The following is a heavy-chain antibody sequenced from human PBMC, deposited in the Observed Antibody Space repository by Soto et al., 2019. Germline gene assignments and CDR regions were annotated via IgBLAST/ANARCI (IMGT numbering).Heavy chain of an antibody. J-gene: IGHJ4*02. Sequence: QITLKESGPTLVKPTQTLTLTCTFSGFSLSTTTVGVGWMRQPPGKALEWLALIYSNDDKRFSPSLKSRLTITKDTSKNEVVLTMTNMDPVDTATYYCAHKNGYSYGSYYFDYWGQGTLVTVSS. D-gene: IGHD5-18*01. V-gene: IGHV2-5*01. CDR1: GFSLSTTTVG. CDR2: IYSNDDK. CDR3: AHKNGYSYGSYYFDY.